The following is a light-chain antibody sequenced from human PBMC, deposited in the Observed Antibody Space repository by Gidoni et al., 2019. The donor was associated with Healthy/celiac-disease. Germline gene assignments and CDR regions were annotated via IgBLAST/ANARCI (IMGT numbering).Light chain of an antibody. Sequence: EIVLTQSQGTLYLSPGERATISCRASQSVSSSYLAWYQQKPGQAPRHLIYGASSRAPVFPHRCSGSWSVTYFTLTISRLDPEDFAVYYCQQYGSSPRTFVQGTKVEIK. CDR3: QQYGSSPRT. J-gene: IGKJ1*01. CDR1: QSVSSSY. V-gene: IGKV3-20*01. CDR2: GAS.